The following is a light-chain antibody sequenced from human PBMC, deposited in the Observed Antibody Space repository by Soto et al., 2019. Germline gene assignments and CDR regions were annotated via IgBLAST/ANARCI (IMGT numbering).Light chain of an antibody. V-gene: IGLV4-69*01. J-gene: IGLJ2*01. CDR3: QTWDTGIVL. CDR2: LNTDGSH. Sequence: QLVLTQSPSASASLGASVKLTCTLSSGHSSNAIAWHQQQPEKGPRYLMKLNTDGSHTKGDGIPDRFSGSSSGAERYLTISSLQSEDEADYYCQTWDTGIVLFGGGTKLTVL. CDR1: SGHSSNA.